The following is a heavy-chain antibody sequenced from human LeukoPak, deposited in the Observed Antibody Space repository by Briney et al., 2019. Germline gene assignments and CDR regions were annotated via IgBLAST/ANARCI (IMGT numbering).Heavy chain of an antibody. CDR3: ARDVEYSSSWPQRRYYYMDV. D-gene: IGHD6-13*01. CDR1: GYTFTSYG. J-gene: IGHJ6*03. V-gene: IGHV1-69*13. Sequence: GASVKVSCKASGYTFTSYGISWVRQAPGQGLEWMGGIIPIFGTANYAQKFQGRVTITADESTSTAYMELSSLRSEDTAVYYCARDVEYSSSWPQRRYYYMDVWGKGTTVTVSS. CDR2: IIPIFGTA.